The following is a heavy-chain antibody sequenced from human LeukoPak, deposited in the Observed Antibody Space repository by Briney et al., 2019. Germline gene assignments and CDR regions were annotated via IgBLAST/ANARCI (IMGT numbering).Heavy chain of an antibody. CDR2: IIPILGIA. Sequence: SVKVSCKASGGTFSSYAISWVRQAPGQGLEWMGRIIPILGIANYAQKLQGRVTITADKSTSTAYMELSSLRSEDTAVYYCARVGAFTMVRGVMSGGFDYWGQGTLVTVSS. CDR1: GGTFSSYA. V-gene: IGHV1-69*04. CDR3: ARVGAFTMVRGVMSGGFDY. J-gene: IGHJ4*02. D-gene: IGHD3-10*01.